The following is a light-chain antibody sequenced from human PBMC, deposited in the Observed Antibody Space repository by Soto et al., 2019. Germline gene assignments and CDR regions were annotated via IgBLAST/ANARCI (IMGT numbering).Light chain of an antibody. V-gene: IGKV1-27*01. CDR3: QKYSTARWT. CDR1: QAISKY. J-gene: IGKJ1*01. Sequence: DIQMTQSPSSLSASVGDRVTITCRASQAISKYLAWYQQKPGKVPRLLIYATSTLQSGVPSRFSGSGSGTDFTLTISSLQPEDVATYYCQKYSTARWTFGQGTKVEIK. CDR2: ATS.